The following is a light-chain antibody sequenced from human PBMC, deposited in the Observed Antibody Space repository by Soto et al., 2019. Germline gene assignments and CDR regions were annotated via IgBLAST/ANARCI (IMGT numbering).Light chain of an antibody. J-gene: IGKJ5*01. Sequence: DIQMTQSPSSVSASVGDRVTITCRASQDIGSWLAWYQQKPGKAPDLLIYGASSLQSGVPSRFYGSGSGTEFTLTISSLQPEDFATYYCQQGGSFPITFGQGTRLEIK. V-gene: IGKV1-12*01. CDR1: QDIGSW. CDR2: GAS. CDR3: QQGGSFPIT.